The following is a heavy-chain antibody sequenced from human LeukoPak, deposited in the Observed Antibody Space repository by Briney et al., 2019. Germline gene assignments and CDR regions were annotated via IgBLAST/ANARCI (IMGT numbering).Heavy chain of an antibody. V-gene: IGHV3-30-3*01. CDR3: AKGVGGALNYFDY. Sequence: PGRSLRLSCAASGFTFSSYAMHWVRQAPGKGLEWVAVISYDGSNKYYADSVKGRFTISRDNSENTLYLQMNSLRAEDSAIYYCAKGVGGALNYFDYWGQGTLVTVSS. J-gene: IGHJ4*02. D-gene: IGHD3-16*01. CDR1: GFTFSSYA. CDR2: ISYDGSNK.